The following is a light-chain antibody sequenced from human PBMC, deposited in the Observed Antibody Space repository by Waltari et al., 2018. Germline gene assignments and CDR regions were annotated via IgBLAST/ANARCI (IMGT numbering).Light chain of an antibody. V-gene: IGKV3-11*01. J-gene: IGKJ5*01. CDR2: DAS. CDR3: AQRNDWPIT. Sequence: DIVLTQSPATLSLSPGERATLSCRASQYINADLAWYQQKPGQAPRLFVYDASNRATGSPARVRGSGSVTDFTLTISSLDPEDSAVYYCAQRNDWPITFGQGTRVEIK. CDR1: QYINAD.